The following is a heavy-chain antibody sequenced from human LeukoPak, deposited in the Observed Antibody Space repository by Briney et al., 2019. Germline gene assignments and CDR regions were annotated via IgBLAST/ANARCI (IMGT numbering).Heavy chain of an antibody. Sequence: PSETLSLTCTVSGGSISSYYWSWIRQPPGKGLEWIGYIYYSGSTYYNPSLKSRVTISVDTSKNQFSLKLSSVTAADTAVYYCASRLGYCSSTSCYSPVDYFDYWGQGTLVTVSS. CDR2: IYYSGST. CDR1: GGSISSYY. D-gene: IGHD2-2*01. J-gene: IGHJ4*02. V-gene: IGHV4-30-4*01. CDR3: ASRLGYCSSTSCYSPVDYFDY.